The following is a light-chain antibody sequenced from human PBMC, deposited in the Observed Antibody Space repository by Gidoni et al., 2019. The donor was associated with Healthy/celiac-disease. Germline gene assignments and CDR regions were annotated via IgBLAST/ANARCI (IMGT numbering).Light chain of an antibody. CDR3: QQYYSTPPRT. V-gene: IGKV4-1*01. CDR1: QSVLYSSNNKNY. Sequence: DLVMTQSPDSLAVSPGERATINCKSSQSVLYSSNNKNYLAWYQQKPGQPPKLLIYWASTRESGVPDRFSGSGSGTDFTLTISSLQAEDVAVYYCQQYYSTPPRTFGQGTKVEIK. CDR2: WAS. J-gene: IGKJ1*01.